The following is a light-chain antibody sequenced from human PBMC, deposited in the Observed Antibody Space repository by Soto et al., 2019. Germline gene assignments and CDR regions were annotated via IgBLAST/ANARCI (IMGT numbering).Light chain of an antibody. Sequence: QSALTQPASVSGSPGQSITISCTGTSSDVGGYNYVSWYQQHPGKAPKLMIYEVSNRPSGVSNRFSGSKSGSTASLTISGLQAGEEGDYYCSSYTSSSARVFGGGTKLTVL. J-gene: IGLJ3*02. CDR3: SSYTSSSARV. CDR2: EVS. V-gene: IGLV2-14*01. CDR1: SSDVGGYNY.